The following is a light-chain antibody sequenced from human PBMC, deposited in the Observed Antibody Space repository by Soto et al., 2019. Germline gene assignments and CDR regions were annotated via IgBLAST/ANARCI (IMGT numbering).Light chain of an antibody. V-gene: IGLV2-11*01. CDR3: CSYVGSPLYV. Sequence: QSALTQPPSVSGSPGQSVSISCTGTTSDVADYVSWYQQHPGKAPKLMIYDVTKRPSGVPDRFSGSKSGNTASLTISGLQAEDEADYYCCSYVGSPLYVFGTGTKLTVL. CDR2: DVT. J-gene: IGLJ1*01. CDR1: TSDVADY.